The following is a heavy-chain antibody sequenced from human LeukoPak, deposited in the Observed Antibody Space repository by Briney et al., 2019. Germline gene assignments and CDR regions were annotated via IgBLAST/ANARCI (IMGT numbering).Heavy chain of an antibody. J-gene: IGHJ3*02. Sequence: SETLSLTCTVSGGSISSSSYYWSWIRQPPGKGLEWIGYIYYSGSTNYNPSLKSRVTISVDTSKNQFSLKLSSVTAADTAVYYCARVPRAYGAFDIWGQGTMVTVSS. CDR3: ARVPRAYGAFDI. D-gene: IGHD3-10*01. V-gene: IGHV4-61*01. CDR2: IYYSGST. CDR1: GGSISSSSYY.